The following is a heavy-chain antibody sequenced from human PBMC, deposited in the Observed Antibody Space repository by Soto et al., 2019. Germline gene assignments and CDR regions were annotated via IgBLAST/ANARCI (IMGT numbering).Heavy chain of an antibody. J-gene: IGHJ4*02. V-gene: IGHV4-34*04. CDR2: IDHSGIT. Sequence: SETLSLTCAVSCGSFSGFYWSWIRQSPGKGLEWIGEIDHSGITNHNTALRSRATMSVDTSKNQFSLKLRSVTAADTAVYYCARGVSVTLAVQGGAPDKNYFDSWSQGTLVTVSS. CDR3: ARGVSVTLAVQGGAPDKNYFDS. D-gene: IGHD1-26*01. CDR1: CGSFSGFY.